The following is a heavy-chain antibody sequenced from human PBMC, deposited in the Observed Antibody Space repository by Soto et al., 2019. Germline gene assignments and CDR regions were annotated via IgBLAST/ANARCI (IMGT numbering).Heavy chain of an antibody. CDR3: ARLGYSSGWYSPDFYSGFDY. Sequence: SEPLSLTCNISGGSINSYNWSWIRQPPGKGLEWVGYIYYSGSTNYNPSLKSRVTISVDTSKSQFSLKLSSVTAADTAVYYCARLGYSSGWYSPDFYSGFDYWGQGTLVTVSS. V-gene: IGHV4-59*01. D-gene: IGHD6-19*01. J-gene: IGHJ4*02. CDR2: IYYSGST. CDR1: GGSINSYN.